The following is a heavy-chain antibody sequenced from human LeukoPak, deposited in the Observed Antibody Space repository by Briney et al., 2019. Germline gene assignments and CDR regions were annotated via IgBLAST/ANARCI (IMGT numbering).Heavy chain of an antibody. J-gene: IGHJ3*02. CDR2: IYHSGST. CDR3: ASGMTMIVGGKHDAFDI. D-gene: IGHD3-22*01. CDR1: GYSISSGYY. V-gene: IGHV4-38-2*02. Sequence: PSETLSLTCTVSGYSISSGYYWGWIRQPPGKGLEWIGSIYHSGSTYYNPSLKSRVTISVDTSKNQFSLKLSSVTAADTAVYYCASGMTMIVGGKHDAFDIWGQGTMVTVSS.